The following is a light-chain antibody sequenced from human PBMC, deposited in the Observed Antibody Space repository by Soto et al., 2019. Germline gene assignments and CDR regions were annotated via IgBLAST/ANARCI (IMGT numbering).Light chain of an antibody. Sequence: EVFLTQSPATLSLSLGETATLSCRASEIVVNDYLVWYQQRAGLAPRLLIYDAFNRATGVPGRFSGSGSGTDFTRTITTVEPDDCGLYFCQQYGTSPWTFG. CDR2: DAF. CDR3: QQYGTSPWT. V-gene: IGKV3D-20*01. CDR1: EIVVNDY. J-gene: IGKJ1*01.